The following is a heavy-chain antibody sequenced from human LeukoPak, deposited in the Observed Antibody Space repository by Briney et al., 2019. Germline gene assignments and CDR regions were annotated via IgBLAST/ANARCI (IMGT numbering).Heavy chain of an antibody. J-gene: IGHJ4*02. CDR1: GGSFSGYY. Sequence: ASETLSLTCAVYGGSFSGYYWSWIRQPPGKGLEWIGEINHSGSTNYNPSLKSRVTISVDTSKNQFSLKLSSVTAADTAVYYCAREWELVYFDYWGQGTLVTVSS. CDR2: INHSGST. V-gene: IGHV4-34*01. D-gene: IGHD1-26*01. CDR3: AREWELVYFDY.